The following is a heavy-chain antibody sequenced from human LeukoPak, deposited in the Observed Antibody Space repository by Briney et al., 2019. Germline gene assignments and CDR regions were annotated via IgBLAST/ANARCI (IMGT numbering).Heavy chain of an antibody. J-gene: IGHJ4*02. CDR1: GYTFTSYD. D-gene: IGHD6-6*01. CDR3: ARGPGSSANFDY. Sequence: ASVKVSCKASGYTFTSYDINWVRQATGQGLEWMGWMNPNSGNTGYAQKFQGRVTMTRNTSISTAYMELSSLRSEDTAVYYCARGPGSSANFDYWGQGTLVTVSS. CDR2: MNPNSGNT. V-gene: IGHV1-8*01.